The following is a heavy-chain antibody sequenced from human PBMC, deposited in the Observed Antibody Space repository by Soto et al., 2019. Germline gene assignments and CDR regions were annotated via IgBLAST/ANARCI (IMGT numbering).Heavy chain of an antibody. D-gene: IGHD3-10*01. V-gene: IGHV1-18*01. CDR2: ISAYNGNT. Sequence: VASVKVSCKASGYTFTSYGISWVRQAPGQGLEWMGWISAYNGNTNYAQKLQGRVTMTTDTSTSTAYMELRSLRSDDTAVYYCARPRITMVRGVASNYYGMDVWGQGTTVTVSS. CDR1: GYTFTSYG. J-gene: IGHJ6*02. CDR3: ARPRITMVRGVASNYYGMDV.